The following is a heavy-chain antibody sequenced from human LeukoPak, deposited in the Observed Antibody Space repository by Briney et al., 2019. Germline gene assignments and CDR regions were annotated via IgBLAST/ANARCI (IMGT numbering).Heavy chain of an antibody. V-gene: IGHV4-39*01. CDR2: IYYSGST. J-gene: IGHJ6*03. CDR3: ARRPYSSRPTYYYYYMDV. Sequence: PSETLSLTCTVSGGSISSSSYYWGWIRQPPGKGLEWIGSIYYSGSTYYNPSLKSRVTISVDTSKNQFSLKLSSVTAADTAVYYCARRPYSSRPTYYYYYMDVWGEGTTVTVSS. D-gene: IGHD6-13*01. CDR1: GGSISSSSYY.